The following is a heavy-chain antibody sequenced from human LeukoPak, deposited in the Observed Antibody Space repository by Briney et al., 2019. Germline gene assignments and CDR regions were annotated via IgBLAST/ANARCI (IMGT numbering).Heavy chain of an antibody. J-gene: IGHJ6*03. CDR2: ISGSGGST. Sequence: GGSLRLSCAASGFTFSSYAMSWVRQAPGKGLEWVSAISGSGGSTYYADSVKGRFTISRDNSKNTLYLQMNGLRAEDTAVYYCAKAITYSSGWYYYYYMDVWGKGTTVTVSS. D-gene: IGHD6-19*01. V-gene: IGHV3-23*01. CDR1: GFTFSSYA. CDR3: AKAITYSSGWYYYYYMDV.